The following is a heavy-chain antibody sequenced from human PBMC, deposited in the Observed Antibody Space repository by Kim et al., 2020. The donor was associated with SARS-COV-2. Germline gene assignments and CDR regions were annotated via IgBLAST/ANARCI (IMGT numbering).Heavy chain of an antibody. CDR1: GFTFSSYS. CDR2: ISSSSSYI. V-gene: IGHV3-21*01. D-gene: IGHD6-13*01. Sequence: GGSLRLSCAASGFTFSSYSMNWVRQAPGKGLEWVSSISSSSSYIYYADSVKGRFTISRDNAKNSLYLQMNSLRAEDTAVYYCARDRYSRSWSQYYYYYYGMDVWGQGTTVTVSS. CDR3: ARDRYSRSWSQYYYYYYGMDV. J-gene: IGHJ6*02.